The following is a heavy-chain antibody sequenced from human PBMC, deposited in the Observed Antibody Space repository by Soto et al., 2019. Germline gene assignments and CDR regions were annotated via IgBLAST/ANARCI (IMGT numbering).Heavy chain of an antibody. V-gene: IGHV4-59*08. D-gene: IGHD3-9*01. Sequence: PSETLSLTCSLSGGAIGGYYWSWIRQPPGKALEWIGYVSYSGSTDYHPSLKSRVSISIDTSKNQFSLKMISVTAADTAVYYCARHGSDSDWFFFDPWGQGALVTVSS. CDR3: ARHGSDSDWFFFDP. CDR1: GGAIGGYY. CDR2: VSYSGST. J-gene: IGHJ5*02.